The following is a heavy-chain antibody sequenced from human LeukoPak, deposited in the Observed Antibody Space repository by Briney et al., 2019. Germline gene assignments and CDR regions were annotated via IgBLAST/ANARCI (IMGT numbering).Heavy chain of an antibody. J-gene: IGHJ6*03. V-gene: IGHV1-69*05. Sequence: ASVKVSCKASGGTFSGYAISWVRQAPGQRLEWMGGIIPIFGTANYAQKFQGRVTITTDESTSTAYMELSSLRSEDTAVYYCARGEYRDDFWSGYSYYYYYMDVWGKGTTVTVSS. CDR2: IIPIFGTA. CDR1: GGTFSGYA. D-gene: IGHD3-3*01. CDR3: ARGEYRDDFWSGYSYYYYYMDV.